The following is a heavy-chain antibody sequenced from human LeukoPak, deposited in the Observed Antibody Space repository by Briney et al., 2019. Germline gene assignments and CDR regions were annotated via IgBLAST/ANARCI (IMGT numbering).Heavy chain of an antibody. D-gene: IGHD1-1*01. CDR2: MNPNSANT. J-gene: IGHJ3*02. Sequence: ASVKVSCKASGYTFTSYDINWVRQATGQGLEWMGWMNPNSANTGYAEKFQGRVSMTRDNPMSTAYMELSGLRPDDTAVYYCARARTDLESGDLSYAFEIWGQGTMITVSS. V-gene: IGHV1-8*01. CDR3: ARARTDLESGDLSYAFEI. CDR1: GYTFTSYD.